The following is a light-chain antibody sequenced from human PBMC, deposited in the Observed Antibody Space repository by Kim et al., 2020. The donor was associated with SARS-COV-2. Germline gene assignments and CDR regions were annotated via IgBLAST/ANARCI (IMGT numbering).Light chain of an antibody. CDR3: QHYNTYPLS. V-gene: IGKV1-5*03. CDR1: QYIRTS. CDR2: RAS. Sequence: AFIRDRVSITCRSSQYIRTSLAWYQQKPGQPPKLLISRASNLQTGVPSRFTGSGFGTDFTLAIISLQPDDFATYYCQHYNTYPLSFGGGTKVEIK. J-gene: IGKJ4*01.